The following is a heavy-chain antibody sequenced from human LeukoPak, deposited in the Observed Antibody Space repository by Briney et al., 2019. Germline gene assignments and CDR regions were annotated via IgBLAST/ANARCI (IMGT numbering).Heavy chain of an antibody. V-gene: IGHV4-39*01. J-gene: IGHJ4*02. Sequence: SETLSLTCTVSGGSISSSSYYWGWIRPPPGKGLEWIGSIYYSGSTYYNPSLKSRVTISVDTSKNQFSLKLSSVTAADTAVYYCARHSSGWYDDYWGRGTLVTVSS. D-gene: IGHD6-19*01. CDR3: ARHSSGWYDDY. CDR1: GGSISSSSYY. CDR2: IYYSGST.